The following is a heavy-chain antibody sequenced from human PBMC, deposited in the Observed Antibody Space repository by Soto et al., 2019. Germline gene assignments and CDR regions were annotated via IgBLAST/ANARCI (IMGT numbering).Heavy chain of an antibody. CDR1: GYTFTSYA. Sequence: ASVKVSCKASGYTFTSYAMDWVRQAPGQRLEWMGWINAGNGNTKYSQKFQGRVTITRDTSASTVYMELSSLRSEDTAVYYCARDLWWGYVTYYYYYGMDGWGQGTTVTVAS. J-gene: IGHJ6*02. V-gene: IGHV1-3*01. D-gene: IGHD5-12*01. CDR2: INAGNGNT. CDR3: ARDLWWGYVTYYYYYGMDG.